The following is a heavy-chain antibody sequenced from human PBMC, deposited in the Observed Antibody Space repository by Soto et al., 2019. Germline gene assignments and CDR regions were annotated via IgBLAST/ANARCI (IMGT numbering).Heavy chain of an antibody. J-gene: IGHJ5*01. CDR1: GFTVSNYY. D-gene: IGHD1-26*01. Sequence: PGGSLRLSCAASGFTVSNYYMSWVRQAPGKGLEWVSVIYDDGRIYYADSVKGRFTISRDNSKNTLYLQMNNLRAEDTAVYYCARASGSSYWFDSWGQGTLVTVSS. CDR3: ARASGSSYWFDS. V-gene: IGHV3-53*01. CDR2: IYDDGRI.